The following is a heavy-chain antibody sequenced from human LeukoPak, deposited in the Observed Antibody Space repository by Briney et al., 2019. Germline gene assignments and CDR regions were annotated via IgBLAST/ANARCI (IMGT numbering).Heavy chain of an antibody. CDR2: FDPEDGEK. CDR1: GYTLTVLS. D-gene: IGHD3/OR15-3a*01. V-gene: IGHV1-24*01. Sequence: GASVKVSCEVSGYTLTVLSMHGVRQAPGKGREWMGGFDPEDGEKIYAQKLQGRVTMPEDTSTDTAYMELSSLRSGAQAVFYCASRNYEVWAGYGWFDPWGQGTLVTVST. J-gene: IGHJ5*02. CDR3: ASRNYEVWAGYGWFDP.